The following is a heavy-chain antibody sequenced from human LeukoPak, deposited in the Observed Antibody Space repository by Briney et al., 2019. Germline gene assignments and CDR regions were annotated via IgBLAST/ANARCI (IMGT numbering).Heavy chain of an antibody. CDR1: GYAFPGHH. D-gene: IGHD3-10*01. J-gene: IGHJ5*02. CDR3: ARGFRFDP. CDR2: INPGGGAT. V-gene: IGHV1-46*01. Sequence: ASVKVSCKASGYAFPGHHIHWVRQAPGQGLQWMGTINPGGGATSYAQKFQGRVTMTRETSTSTVHMDLSSLRSEDTAVYYCARGFRFDPWGQGTLVTVSS.